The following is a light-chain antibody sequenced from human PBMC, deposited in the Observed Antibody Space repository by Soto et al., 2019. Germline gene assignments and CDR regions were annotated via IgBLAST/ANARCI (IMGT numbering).Light chain of an antibody. Sequence: EVVRTQSPATLSVSPGERATLSCRASESVSRNLAWYQQKPGQAPRLLIYGASNRATGIPDRFNGSGSGTDFTLTISRLEPEDFAVYYCPQRSNWPLTFGQGTRLEIK. CDR2: GAS. J-gene: IGKJ5*01. V-gene: IGKV3-11*01. CDR1: ESVSRN. CDR3: PQRSNWPLT.